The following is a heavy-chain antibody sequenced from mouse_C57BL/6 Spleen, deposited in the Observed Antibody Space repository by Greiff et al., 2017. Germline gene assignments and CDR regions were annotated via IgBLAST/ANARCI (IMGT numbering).Heavy chain of an antibody. J-gene: IGHJ2*01. CDR3: ARGAYLGFDY. CDR2: IDPSDSYT. V-gene: IGHV1-69*01. CDR1: GYTFTSYW. D-gene: IGHD3-3*01. Sequence: QVQLKQPGAELVMPGASVKLSCKASGYTFTSYWMHWVQQRPGQGLEWIGEIDPSDSYTNYNQKFKGKSTLTVDKSSSTAYMQLSSLTSEDSAVYYCARGAYLGFDYWGQGTTLTVSS.